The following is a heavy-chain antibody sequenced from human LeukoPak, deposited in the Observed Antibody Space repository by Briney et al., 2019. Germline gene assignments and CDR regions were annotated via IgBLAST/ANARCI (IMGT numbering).Heavy chain of an antibody. Sequence: GGSLRLSCAASGFTVSSNYMSWVRQAPGKGLEWVSYISSSSSTIYYADSVKGRFTISRDNAKSSLYLQMNSLRDEDTAVYYCARDTSQKIAAAGTGFDYWGQGTLVTVSS. CDR1: GFTVSSNY. V-gene: IGHV3-48*02. J-gene: IGHJ4*02. D-gene: IGHD6-13*01. CDR2: ISSSSSTI. CDR3: ARDTSQKIAAAGTGFDY.